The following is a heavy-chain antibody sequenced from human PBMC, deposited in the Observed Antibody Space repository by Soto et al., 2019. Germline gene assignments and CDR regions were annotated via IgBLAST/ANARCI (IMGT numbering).Heavy chain of an antibody. D-gene: IGHD2-21*02. Sequence: PSETLSLTCTVSGGSISGYYWSWIRQPPGKGLEWIEYMYKTGSTVYNPYLKRRINISVETSKNQIYMKMKSVTDADTAVYYCARDLWGYCGTDCYPLDVWGQGTTVT. CDR2: MYKTGST. CDR1: GGSISGYY. J-gene: IGHJ6*02. V-gene: IGHV4-59*01. CDR3: ARDLWGYCGTDCYPLDV.